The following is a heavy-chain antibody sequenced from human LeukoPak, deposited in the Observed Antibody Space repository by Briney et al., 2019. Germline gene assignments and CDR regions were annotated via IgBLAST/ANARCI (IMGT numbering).Heavy chain of an antibody. V-gene: IGHV4-39*01. J-gene: IGHJ4*02. D-gene: IGHD3-3*01. CDR1: GGSISSSSYY. Sequence: SETLSLTCTVSGGSISSSSYYWGWIRQSPGKGLEWIGSIYYSGSTYYNPSLKSRVTISVDTSKNQFSLKLSSVTAADTAVYYCAYDFWSGSFDYWGQGTLVTVSS. CDR3: AYDFWSGSFDY. CDR2: IYYSGST.